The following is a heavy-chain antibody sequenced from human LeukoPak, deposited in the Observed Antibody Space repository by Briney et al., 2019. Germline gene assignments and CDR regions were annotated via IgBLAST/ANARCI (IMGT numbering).Heavy chain of an antibody. Sequence: PGESLRLSCAASGFTFSSYGMHWVRQAPGKGLEWVAVISYDGSNKYYADSVKGRFTISRDNSKNTLYLQMNSLRAEDTAVYYCAKDDRRYCSGGSCYDLGYWGQGTLVTVSS. J-gene: IGHJ4*02. CDR2: ISYDGSNK. CDR3: AKDDRRYCSGGSCYDLGY. D-gene: IGHD2-15*01. V-gene: IGHV3-30*18. CDR1: GFTFSSYG.